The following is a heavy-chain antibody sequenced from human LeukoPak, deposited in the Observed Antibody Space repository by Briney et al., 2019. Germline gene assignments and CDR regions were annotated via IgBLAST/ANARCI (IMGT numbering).Heavy chain of an antibody. Sequence: GASVKVSCKASGGTFSSYAISWVRQAPGRGLEWMGGIIPIFGTANYAQKFQGRVTITADESTSTAYMELSSLRSEYTAVYYCAREGIMGDYGRPYYYGMDVWGQGTTVTVSS. V-gene: IGHV1-69*13. CDR2: IIPIFGTA. CDR1: GGTFSSYA. J-gene: IGHJ6*02. CDR3: AREGIMGDYGRPYYYGMDV. D-gene: IGHD4-17*01.